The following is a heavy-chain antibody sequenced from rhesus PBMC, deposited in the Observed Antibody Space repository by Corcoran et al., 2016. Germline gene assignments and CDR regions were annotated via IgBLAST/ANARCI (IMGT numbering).Heavy chain of an antibody. CDR3: ARHTPGGGGRTVRFDV. CDR2: GELGYMRGKIYTS. Sequence: QVQLQESGPGLVKPPETLSLTCAVSGDYISGDKWRIWIRQPPGKGVEGLGELGYMRGKIYTSHDNPSLKSRLSLATDTSKRHVSLKRVSLGAADTSVYYGARHTPGGGGRTVRFDVWGPGVLVTVSS. D-gene: IGHD1-14*01. J-gene: IGHJ5-1*01. CDR1: GDYISGDKW. V-gene: IGHV4-65*01.